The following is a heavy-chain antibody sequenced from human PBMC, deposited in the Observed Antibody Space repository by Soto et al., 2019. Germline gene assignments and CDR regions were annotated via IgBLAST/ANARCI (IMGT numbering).Heavy chain of an antibody. CDR1: GYTFTSYA. D-gene: IGHD3-22*01. J-gene: IGHJ4*02. V-gene: IGHV1-3*01. Sequence: ASVKVSCKASGYTFTSYAMHWVRQAPGQRLEWMGWINAGNGNTKYSQKFQGRVTITRDTSASTAYMELSSLRSEDTAVYYCARPAYYYDSSGYPDYWGRGTLVTVSS. CDR3: ARPAYYYDSSGYPDY. CDR2: INAGNGNT.